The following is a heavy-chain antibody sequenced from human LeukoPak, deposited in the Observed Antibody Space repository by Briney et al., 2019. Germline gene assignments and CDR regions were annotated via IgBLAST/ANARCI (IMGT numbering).Heavy chain of an antibody. J-gene: IGHJ1*01. CDR3: ARQGLYDSSGFWTFQH. Sequence: GGSLRLSCAASGFTFSDYYMSWIRQTPGKGLEWVSYISDSSGYKNYADSLKGRFTISRDNAKNSVYLQMNSLSAEDTAVYYCARQGLYDSSGFWTFQHWGQGTLVTVSS. CDR1: GFTFSDYY. CDR2: ISDSSGYK. V-gene: IGHV3-11*06. D-gene: IGHD3-22*01.